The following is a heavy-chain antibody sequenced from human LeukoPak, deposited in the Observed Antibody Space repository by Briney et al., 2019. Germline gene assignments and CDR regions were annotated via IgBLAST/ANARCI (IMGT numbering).Heavy chain of an antibody. CDR3: ARVFRGSRGNRAAYYFDY. CDR1: GGSFSGYY. J-gene: IGHJ4*02. Sequence: SETLSLTCAVYGGSFSGYYWSWIRQPPGKGLEWIGEINHGGSTNYNPSLKSRVTISVDTSKNQFSLKLSSVTAADTAVYYCARVFRGSRGNRAAYYFDYWGQGTLVTVSS. D-gene: IGHD3-10*01. CDR2: INHGGST. V-gene: IGHV4-34*01.